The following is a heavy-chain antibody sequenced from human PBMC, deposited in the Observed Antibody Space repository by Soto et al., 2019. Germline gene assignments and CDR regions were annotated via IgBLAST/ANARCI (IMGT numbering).Heavy chain of an antibody. D-gene: IGHD2-2*01. CDR2: ISWNSGSI. V-gene: IGHV3-9*01. CDR1: GFTFDDYA. CDR3: AKGGYCSSTSCYENYYYYMDV. Sequence: GGSLRLSCAASGFTFDDYAMHWVRQAPGKGLEWVSGISWNSGSIGYADSVKGRFTISRDNAKNSLYLQMNSLRAGDTALYYWAKGGYCSSTSCYENYYYYMDVWGKGTTVTVSS. J-gene: IGHJ6*03.